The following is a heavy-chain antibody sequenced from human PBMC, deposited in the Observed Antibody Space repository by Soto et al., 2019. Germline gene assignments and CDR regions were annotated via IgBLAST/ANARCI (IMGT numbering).Heavy chain of an antibody. J-gene: IGHJ6*02. V-gene: IGHV4-4*07. CDR3: ARVSGLDFYYYGMDV. CDR1: GGSISSYY. D-gene: IGHD3-10*01. CDR2: IYTSGST. Sequence: SSGPLSLTCTFSGGSISSYYWSWIRQPAGKGLEWIGRIYTSGSTNYNPSLKSGVTMSVDTSKNQFSLKLSSVTAADTAVHYCARVSGLDFYYYGMDVWGQGTTVTVSS.